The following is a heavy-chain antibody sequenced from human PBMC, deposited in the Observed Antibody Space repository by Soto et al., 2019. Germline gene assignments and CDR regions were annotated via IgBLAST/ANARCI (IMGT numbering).Heavy chain of an antibody. J-gene: IGHJ6*02. CDR1: GYSFTSYW. V-gene: IGHV5-51*01. CDR2: IYPGDSDT. CDR3: AREPPRGRTGTNYYYYGMDV. D-gene: IGHD1-7*01. Sequence: GESLKISCKGSGYSFTSYWIGWVRQMPGKGLEWMGIIYPGDSDTRYSPSFQGQVTISADKSISTAYLQWSSLKASDTAVYYCAREPPRGRTGTNYYYYGMDVWGQGTTVTVSS.